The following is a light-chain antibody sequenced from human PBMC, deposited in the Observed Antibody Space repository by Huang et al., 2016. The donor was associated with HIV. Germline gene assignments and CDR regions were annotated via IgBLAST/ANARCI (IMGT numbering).Light chain of an antibody. CDR1: QDISNF. J-gene: IGKJ1*01. CDR2: ASS. Sequence: IQMTQSPPSLSASLGDSVTLTCRAGQDISNFLAWYQQKPGGLPKLLIYASSTLQSGVSSRYSGSGYGLDCTLTITNLQPEDIATYYCQKYNSAPRTFGQGTKLEVK. V-gene: IGKV1-27*01. CDR3: QKYNSAPRT.